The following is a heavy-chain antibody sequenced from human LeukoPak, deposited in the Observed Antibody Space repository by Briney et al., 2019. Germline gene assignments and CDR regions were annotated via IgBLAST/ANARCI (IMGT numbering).Heavy chain of an antibody. D-gene: IGHD2-2*01. V-gene: IGHV1-69*13. J-gene: IGHJ3*02. CDR3: ARSRDKYQVLLVDHPFHI. CDR1: GGTFRSYA. Sequence: SVKVSCKASGGTFRSYAISWVRQAPGQGREWMGGIIPIFGTANYAQKFQARITSTADESTSTAYRELSSLRSEDRAVYYCARSRDKYQVLLVDHPFHIWGKRTMVTVSS. CDR2: IIPIFGTA.